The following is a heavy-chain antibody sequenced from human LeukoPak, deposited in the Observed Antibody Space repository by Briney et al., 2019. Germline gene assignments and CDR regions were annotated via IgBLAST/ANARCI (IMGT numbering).Heavy chain of an antibody. J-gene: IGHJ4*02. CDR3: TRVRGGAGFDY. D-gene: IGHD3-10*01. CDR2: IRSKAYGGTT. CDR1: GFTFGDYA. Sequence: GGSLRLSCTASGFTFGDYAMSWVRQAPGKGLEWVGFIRSKAYGGTTEYAAPVKGRFTISRDDSNSIAYLQMNNLKTEDTAVYYCTRVRGGAGFDYWGQGTLVTVSS. V-gene: IGHV3-49*04.